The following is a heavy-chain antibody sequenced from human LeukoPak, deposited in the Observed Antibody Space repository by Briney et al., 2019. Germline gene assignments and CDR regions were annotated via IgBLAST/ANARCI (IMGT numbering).Heavy chain of an antibody. V-gene: IGHV1-46*01. CDR3: ARDSGYCSSTSCSRDYYYYMDV. J-gene: IGHJ6*03. Sequence: ASVKVSCKASGYTFTSYYMHWVRQAPGQGLEWMGIINPSGGSTSYAQKFQGRVTMTRDMSTSTVYMELSSLRSEDTAVYYCARDSGYCSSTSCSRDYYYYMDVWGKGTTVTVSS. CDR1: GYTFTSYY. CDR2: INPSGGST. D-gene: IGHD2-2*01.